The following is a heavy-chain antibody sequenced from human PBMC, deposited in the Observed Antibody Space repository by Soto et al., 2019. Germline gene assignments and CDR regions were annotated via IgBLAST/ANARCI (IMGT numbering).Heavy chain of an antibody. J-gene: IGHJ4*02. CDR2: ITGGGDNT. CDR1: GFNFTSYA. Sequence: EVQLLESGGDLVQPGGSLRLSCAASGFNFTSYAMSWIRQAPGKGLEWVSAITGGGDNTSYADSVKGRFTISRDNSKNTLYLQMNSLRAEDTAFYYCTQDGGSRDWLTVNWGQGTLVTVSS. CDR3: TQDGGSRDWLTVN. D-gene: IGHD3-9*01. V-gene: IGHV3-23*01.